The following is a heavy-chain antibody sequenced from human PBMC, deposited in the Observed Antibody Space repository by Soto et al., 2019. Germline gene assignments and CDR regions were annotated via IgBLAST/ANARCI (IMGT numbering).Heavy chain of an antibody. V-gene: IGHV4-30-4*01. CDR2: IYYSGTT. D-gene: IGHD3-10*01. Sequence: PSETLSLTCSVSGGSISSGDYYWSWIRQPPGKGLEWIGYIYYSGTTHYSPSLKSRVTISPDRSKNQSSLKVSSLTAADTAVYYCARDYGSGSGPEYWGQGTLVTVSS. CDR3: ARDYGSGSGPEY. J-gene: IGHJ4*02. CDR1: GGSISSGDYY.